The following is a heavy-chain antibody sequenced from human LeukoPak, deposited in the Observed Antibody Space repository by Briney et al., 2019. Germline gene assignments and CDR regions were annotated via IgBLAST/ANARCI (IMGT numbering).Heavy chain of an antibody. CDR2: IYYSGST. CDR3: ARVLDSSGSAFDP. D-gene: IGHD6-19*01. CDR1: GGSFSGYY. J-gene: IGHJ5*02. V-gene: IGHV4-31*11. Sequence: SETLSLTCAVYGGSFSGYYWSWIRQHPGKGLEWIGYIYYSGSTYYNPSLKSRVTISVDTSKDQFSLKLSSVTAADTAVYYCARVLDSSGSAFDPWGQGTLVTVSS.